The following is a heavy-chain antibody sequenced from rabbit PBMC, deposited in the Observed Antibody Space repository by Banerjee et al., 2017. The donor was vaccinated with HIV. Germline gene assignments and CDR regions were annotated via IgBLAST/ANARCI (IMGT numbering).Heavy chain of an antibody. CDR3: ARDRDWTLDL. V-gene: IGHV1S40*01. CDR1: GFSFSSTSS. D-gene: IGHD4-2*01. Sequence: QSLEESGGDLVKPGASLTLTCTASGFSFSSTSSMCWVRQAPGKGLEWIGTIYAGSSGITDYASWVNGRFTISKTSSTTVTLQMTSLTAADTATYFCARDRDWTLDLWGPGTLVTVS. J-gene: IGHJ4*01. CDR2: IYAGSSGIT.